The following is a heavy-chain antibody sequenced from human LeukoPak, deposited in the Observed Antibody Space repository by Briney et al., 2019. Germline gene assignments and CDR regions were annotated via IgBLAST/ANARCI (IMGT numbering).Heavy chain of an antibody. CDR1: GFTFSSYA. CDR2: ISYDGSNK. D-gene: IGHD3-22*01. J-gene: IGHJ4*02. Sequence: GRSLRLSCAASGFTFSSYAMHWVRQAPGKGLEWVAVISYDGSNKYYADSVKGRFTISRDNSKNTLYLQMNSLRAEDTAVYYCARENYYETPIFDYWGQGTLVTVSS. CDR3: ARENYYETPIFDY. V-gene: IGHV3-30-3*01.